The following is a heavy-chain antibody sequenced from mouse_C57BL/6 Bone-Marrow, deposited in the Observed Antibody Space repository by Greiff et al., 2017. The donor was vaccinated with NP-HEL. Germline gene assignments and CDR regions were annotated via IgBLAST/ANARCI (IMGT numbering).Heavy chain of an antibody. CDR3: ARGGKGYFDY. CDR2: IYPGSGST. V-gene: IGHV1-55*01. Sequence: QVHVKQSGAELVKPGASVKMSCKASGYTFTSYWITWVKQRPGQGLEWIGDIYPGSGSTNYNEKFKSKATLTVDTSSSTAYMQLSSLTSEDSAVYYCARGGKGYFDYWGQGTTLTVSS. CDR1: GYTFTSYW. D-gene: IGHD1-3*01. J-gene: IGHJ2*01.